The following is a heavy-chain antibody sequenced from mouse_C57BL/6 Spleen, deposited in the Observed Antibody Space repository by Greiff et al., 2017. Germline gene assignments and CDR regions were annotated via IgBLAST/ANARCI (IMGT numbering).Heavy chain of an antibody. V-gene: IGHV1-80*01. D-gene: IGHD1-1*01. CDR3: ARRDGSSYWYFDV. Sequence: VKLQESGAELVKPGASVKISCKASGYAFSSYWMNWVKQRPGKGLEWIGQIYPGDGDTNYNGKFKGKATLTADKSSSTAYMQLSSLTSEDSAVYFCARRDGSSYWYFDVWGTGTTVTVSS. J-gene: IGHJ1*03. CDR2: IYPGDGDT. CDR1: GYAFSSYW.